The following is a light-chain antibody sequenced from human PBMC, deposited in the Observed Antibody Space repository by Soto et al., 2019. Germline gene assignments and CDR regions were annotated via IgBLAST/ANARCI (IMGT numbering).Light chain of an antibody. Sequence: DIQMTQSPSTLSASVGDRVTITCRASQSISSWLAWYQQKPGKAPKLLIYKASSLESGVPSRFSGSGSGTEFTLTISRLQPDEFATYYCQQYNSYWTFGQGTKVEIK. V-gene: IGKV1-5*03. CDR1: QSISSW. CDR3: QQYNSYWT. CDR2: KAS. J-gene: IGKJ1*01.